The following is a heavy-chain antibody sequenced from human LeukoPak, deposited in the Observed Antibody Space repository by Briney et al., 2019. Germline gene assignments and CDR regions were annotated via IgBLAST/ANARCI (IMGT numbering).Heavy chain of an antibody. V-gene: IGHV1-69*05. CDR3: ARGLLWFGDIRGNWFDS. Sequence: ASVKVSCKASGGTFSSYAISWVRQAPGQGLEWMGGIIPIFGTANYAQTFQGSVTITTDESTSTAYMELSSLRSEDTAVYYCARGLLWFGDIRGNWFDSWGQGTLVTVSS. J-gene: IGHJ5*01. D-gene: IGHD3-10*01. CDR2: IIPIFGTA. CDR1: GGTFSSYA.